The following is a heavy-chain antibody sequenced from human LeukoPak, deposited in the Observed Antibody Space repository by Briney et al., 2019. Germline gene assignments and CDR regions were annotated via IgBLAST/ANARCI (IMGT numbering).Heavy chain of an antibody. V-gene: IGHV3-7*05. CDR1: GFTFSSFW. CDR2: IKEDGSEK. Sequence: GGSLRLSCAASGFTFSSFWMTWVLQAPGKGLEWVANIKEDGSEKYYVDSVKGRFTISRDNAKNSLYLQMNRLRAEDTAVYYCARWAESNDYWGQGTLVTVSS. J-gene: IGHJ4*02. CDR3: ARWAESNDY.